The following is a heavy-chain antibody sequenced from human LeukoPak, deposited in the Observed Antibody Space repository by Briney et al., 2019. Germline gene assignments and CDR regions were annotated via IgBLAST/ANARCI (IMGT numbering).Heavy chain of an antibody. D-gene: IGHD1-26*01. V-gene: IGHV5-51*01. CDR2: IYPGDSGP. Sequence: GESLKISCKVSGYSFTSYCIGWVRQMPGKGLEWMGIIYPGDSGPTYSPSFQGQVTISVDKSISTAYLQWSSLQASDTAMYYCGMSGDRVPLQDDVFDVWSQGTMVTVST. CDR3: GMSGDRVPLQDDVFDV. J-gene: IGHJ3*01. CDR1: GYSFTSYC.